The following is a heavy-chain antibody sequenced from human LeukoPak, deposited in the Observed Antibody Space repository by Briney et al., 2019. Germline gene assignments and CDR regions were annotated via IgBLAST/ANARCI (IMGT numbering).Heavy chain of an antibody. CDR3: ARGRYSSSTPGY. D-gene: IGHD6-6*01. CDR1: GGSISSGGYY. Sequence: SETLSLTCTVSGGSISSGGYYWSWIRQHPGKGLEWIGYIYYSGSTYYNPSLKSRVTISVDTSKNQFSLKLSSVTAADTAVYYCARGRYSSSTPGYWGRGTLVTVSS. V-gene: IGHV4-31*03. J-gene: IGHJ4*02. CDR2: IYYSGST.